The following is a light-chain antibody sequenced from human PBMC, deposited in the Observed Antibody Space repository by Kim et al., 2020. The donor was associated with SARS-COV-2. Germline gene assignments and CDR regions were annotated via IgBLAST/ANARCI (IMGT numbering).Light chain of an antibody. CDR1: SLRSYY. V-gene: IGLV3-19*01. CDR2: GKN. Sequence: SSELTQDPAVSVALGQTVRITCQGDSLRSYYASWYQQKPGQAPVLVIYGKNNRPSGIPDRFSGSSSGNTASLTITGAQAEDEADYYCHSRDSSGNPLVFGGGTQLTVL. J-gene: IGLJ3*02. CDR3: HSRDSSGNPLV.